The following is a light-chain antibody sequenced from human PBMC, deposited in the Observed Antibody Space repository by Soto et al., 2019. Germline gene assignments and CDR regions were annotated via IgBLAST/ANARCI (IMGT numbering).Light chain of an antibody. CDR1: QSVSSN. CDR3: QQYNKWPLT. CDR2: DAS. J-gene: IGKJ4*01. V-gene: IGKV3-15*01. Sequence: EIVMTQSPATLSVSPGEGATLSCRASQSVSSNLDWYQQKPGQAPRLLIYDASTWATGIPARFDGSGSGTEFTLTISSLQSEDFAVYYCQQYNKWPLTFGGGTRVEIK.